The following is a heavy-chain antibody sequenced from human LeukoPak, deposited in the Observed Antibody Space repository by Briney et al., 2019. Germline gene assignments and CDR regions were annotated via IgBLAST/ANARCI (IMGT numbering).Heavy chain of an antibody. J-gene: IGHJ3*02. CDR1: GFTFSSHW. CDR2: ISGSGGST. D-gene: IGHD3-10*01. V-gene: IGHV3-23*01. Sequence: PGGSLRLSCAASGFTFSSHWMHWARQAPGKGLVWVSVISGSGGSTYYADSVRGRFTISRDNSKNTLYLQMNSLRAEDTAVYYCAKGNYYGSGSLSNSALDIWGQGTMVTVSS. CDR3: AKGNYYGSGSLSNSALDI.